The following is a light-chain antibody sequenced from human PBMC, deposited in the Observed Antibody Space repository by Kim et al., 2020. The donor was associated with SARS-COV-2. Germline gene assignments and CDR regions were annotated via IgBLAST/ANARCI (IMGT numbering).Light chain of an antibody. V-gene: IGKV3-11*01. CDR2: DAS. CDR1: QNIDTY. CDR3: QQRNSWPPAVT. J-gene: IGKJ4*01. Sequence: PGARATLSCRASQNIDTYLAWYQQRPGQAPRLLVYDASNRATGVPDRFSGSGSGTDFTLTISSLEPEDFSLYYCQQRNSWPPAVTFGGGTKVDIK.